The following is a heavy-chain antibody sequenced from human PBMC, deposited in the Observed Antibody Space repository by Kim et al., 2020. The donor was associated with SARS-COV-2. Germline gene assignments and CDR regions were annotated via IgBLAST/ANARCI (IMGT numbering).Heavy chain of an antibody. CDR3: ARGSARSGWEYWFDP. D-gene: IGHD6-19*01. J-gene: IGHJ5*02. CDR1: GYTFTSYG. Sequence: ASVKVSCKASGYTFTSYGISWVRQAPGQGLEWMGWISAYNGNTNYAQKLQGRVTMTTDTSTSTAYMELRSLRSDDTAVYYCARGSARSGWEYWFDPWGQGTLVTVSS. CDR2: ISAYNGNT. V-gene: IGHV1-18*01.